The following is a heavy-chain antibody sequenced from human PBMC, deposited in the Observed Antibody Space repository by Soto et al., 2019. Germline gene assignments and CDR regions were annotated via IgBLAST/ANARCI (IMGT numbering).Heavy chain of an antibody. CDR2: IYHSGST. Sequence: QVQLQESGPGLVKPSGTLSLTCAVSGGSISSSNWWSWVRQPPGKGLEWIGEIYHSGSTNYNPSLKCRVTISVDKSKNQFSLKLSSVTAADTAVYYCASSSGYYDSSGYALPSLWGQGTLVTVSS. J-gene: IGHJ4*02. D-gene: IGHD3-22*01. V-gene: IGHV4-4*02. CDR3: ASSSGYYDSSGYALPSL. CDR1: GGSISSSNW.